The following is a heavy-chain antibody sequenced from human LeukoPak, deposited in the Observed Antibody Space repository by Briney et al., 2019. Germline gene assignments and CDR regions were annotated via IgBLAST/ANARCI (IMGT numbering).Heavy chain of an antibody. CDR1: GGAFSSYA. CDR3: ARGLDSFDAFDI. Sequence: SVKVSCKASGGAFSSYAISWVRQAPGQGLEWMGGIIPIFGTANYAQKFQGRVTITADESTSTAYMELSSLRSEDTAVHYCARGLDSFDAFDIWGQGTMVTVSS. CDR2: IIPIFGTA. V-gene: IGHV1-69*13. D-gene: IGHD2-15*01. J-gene: IGHJ3*02.